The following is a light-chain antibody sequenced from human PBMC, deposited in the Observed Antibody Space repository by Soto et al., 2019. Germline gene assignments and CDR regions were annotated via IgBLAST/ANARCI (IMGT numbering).Light chain of an antibody. CDR2: DAS. CDR1: QSVRSF. J-gene: IGKJ2*01. V-gene: IGKV3-11*01. CDR3: QQYNNWPPYT. Sequence: EIVLTQSPATLSLSPGERATLSCRASQSVRSFLAWYQQRPGQAPRLLIYDASIRATGIPARFSGSGSGTDFTLTISSLESEDFAIYYCQQYNNWPPYTFGQGTKLEIK.